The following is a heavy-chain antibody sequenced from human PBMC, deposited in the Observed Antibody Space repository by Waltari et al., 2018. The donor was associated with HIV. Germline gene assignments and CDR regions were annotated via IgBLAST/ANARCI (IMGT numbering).Heavy chain of an antibody. V-gene: IGHV3-30*18. D-gene: IGHD3-10*02. CDR2: ISYDATRL. CDR1: GVSFFSSYG. J-gene: IGHJ4*02. Sequence: QVQLVESGGGVVQPGRSLRLSCAASGVSFFSSYGMPWVRRPPGKGLGWVATISYDATRLYYTNSVKGRFIISRDNSKNTVYLQMNSLRGEDTAVYYCAKDRRQGYYHVNSGERPFDYWGQGTLVTVSS. CDR3: AKDRRQGYYHVNSGERPFDY.